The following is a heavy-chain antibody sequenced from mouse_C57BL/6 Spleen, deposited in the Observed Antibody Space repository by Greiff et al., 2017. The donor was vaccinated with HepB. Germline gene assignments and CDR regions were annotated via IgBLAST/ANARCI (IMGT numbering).Heavy chain of an antibody. D-gene: IGHD4-1*01. J-gene: IGHJ1*03. CDR2: IYPGDGDT. CDR3: ARTGTEWYFDV. Sequence: VQVVESGPELVKPGASVKISCKASGYAFSSSWMNWVKQRPGKGLEWIGRIYPGDGDTNYNGKFKGKATLTADKSSSTAYMQLSSLTSEDSAVYCCARTGTEWYFDVWGTGTTVTVSS. V-gene: IGHV1-82*01. CDR1: GYAFSSSW.